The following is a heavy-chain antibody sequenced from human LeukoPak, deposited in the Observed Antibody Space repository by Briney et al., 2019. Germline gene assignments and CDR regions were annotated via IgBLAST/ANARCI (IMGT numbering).Heavy chain of an antibody. CDR3: ARDIRITMVRGVISWFDP. Sequence: QPGGSLRLSCVASGFTFSSYWMSWVRQAPGKGLEWVANINQDGSEKYYVDSVKGRFTISRDNAKNSLYLQMNSLRVEDTAVYYCARDIRITMVRGVISWFDPWGQGTLVTVSS. CDR2: INQDGSEK. D-gene: IGHD3-10*01. CDR1: GFTFSSYW. J-gene: IGHJ5*02. V-gene: IGHV3-7*04.